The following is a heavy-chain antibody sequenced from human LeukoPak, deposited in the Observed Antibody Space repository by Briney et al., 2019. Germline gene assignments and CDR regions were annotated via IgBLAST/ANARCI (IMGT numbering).Heavy chain of an antibody. J-gene: IGHJ6*02. V-gene: IGHV3-21*05. Sequence: GGSLRLSCAASGFTFSTYSVNWVRQAPGKGLEWVSYVSNSGSKIYYADYVKGRFTISRDNAKNSLYLQMSSLRAEDTAIYYCAREQGYDYYYGMDVWGQGTTVIVSS. CDR3: AREQGYDYYYGMDV. CDR1: GFTFSTYS. CDR2: VSNSGSKI. D-gene: IGHD3-16*01.